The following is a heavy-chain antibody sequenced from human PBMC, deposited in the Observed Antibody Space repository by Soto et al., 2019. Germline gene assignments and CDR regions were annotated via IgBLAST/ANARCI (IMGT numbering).Heavy chain of an antibody. CDR2: IYYSGST. D-gene: IGHD6-13*01. J-gene: IGHJ4*02. CDR3: ARARSGYSSSGYDY. Sequence: PSETLSLTCTVSGGSISSYYWSWIRQPPGKGLEWIGYIYYSGSTNYNPSLKSRVTISVDTSKNQFSLKLSSVTAADTAVYYCARARSGYSSSGYDYRGKGTVVTVSS. V-gene: IGHV4-59*01. CDR1: GGSISSYY.